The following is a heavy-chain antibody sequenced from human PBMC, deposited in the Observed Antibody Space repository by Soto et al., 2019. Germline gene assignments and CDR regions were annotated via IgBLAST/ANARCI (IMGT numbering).Heavy chain of an antibody. D-gene: IGHD1-26*01. CDR2: IRSSGDYM. J-gene: IGHJ4*02. Sequence: EVQLLESGGGLVQPGGSLRLSCAASRFTFSAYSMSWVRQAPGKGLEWVAIIRSSGDYMVYADSVQGRFTISRDNSKTTLYLQMNSLSAEDTAVYHCASRRWGYYAFDYWGQGTLVTVSS. CDR1: RFTFSAYS. CDR3: ASRRWGYYAFDY. V-gene: IGHV3-23*01.